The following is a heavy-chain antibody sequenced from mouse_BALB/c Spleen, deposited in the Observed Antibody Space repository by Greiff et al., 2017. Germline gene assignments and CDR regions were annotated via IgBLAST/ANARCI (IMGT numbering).Heavy chain of an antibody. CDR3: TRREYRYDGFDY. CDR1: GFTFSNYW. V-gene: IGHV6-6*02. D-gene: IGHD2-14*01. J-gene: IGHJ2*01. CDR2: IRLKSNNYAT. Sequence: DVQLQESGGGLVQPGGSMKLSCVASGFTFSNYWMNWVRQSPEKGLEWVAEIRLKSNNYATHYAESVKGRFTISRDDSKSSVYLQMNNLRAEDTGIYYCTRREYRYDGFDYWGQGTTLTVSS.